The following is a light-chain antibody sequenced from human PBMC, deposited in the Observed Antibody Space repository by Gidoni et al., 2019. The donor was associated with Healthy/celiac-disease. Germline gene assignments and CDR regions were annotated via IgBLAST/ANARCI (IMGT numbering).Light chain of an antibody. CDR3: QQYGSSPPYT. J-gene: IGKJ2*01. Sequence: IVLTQPPGTLSLSPGERATLSCRASQSVSSSYLAWYQQKPGQAPRLLIYGASSRATGIPDRFSGSGSGTDFTLTISRLEPEDFAVYYCQQYGSSPPYTFXQXTKLEIK. CDR2: GAS. V-gene: IGKV3-20*01. CDR1: QSVSSSY.